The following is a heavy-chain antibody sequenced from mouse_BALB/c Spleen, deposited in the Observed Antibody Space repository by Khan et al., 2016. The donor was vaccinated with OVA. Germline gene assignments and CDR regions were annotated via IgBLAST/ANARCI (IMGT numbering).Heavy chain of an antibody. Sequence: EVELVESGPELVKPGASVKISCKASGYSFTGYFMNWWMQSLGKSLEWIERINPHIGETFYNQKFKGKATLTVDESSGTAHMERRSLASEDSAVYYCARIYGSDFDYWGQGTTLTVSS. CDR1: GYSFTGYF. V-gene: IGHV1-20*02. D-gene: IGHD1-1*01. J-gene: IGHJ2*01. CDR3: ARIYGSDFDY. CDR2: INPHIGET.